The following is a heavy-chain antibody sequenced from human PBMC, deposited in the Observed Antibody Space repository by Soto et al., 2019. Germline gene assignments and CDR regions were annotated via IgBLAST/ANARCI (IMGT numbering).Heavy chain of an antibody. CDR2: IRTNTEAGAT. V-gene: IGHV3-15*07. CDR3: TTDITVASPYGGR. D-gene: IGHD6-19*01. J-gene: IGHJ4*02. CDR1: GFNFNNAW. Sequence: EVQLVESGGGLVKPGESLRLSCAASGFNFNNAWLNWVRQAPGKGLEWVGRIRTNTEAGATDYAAPGKGRFTISRDDSINTLYLQMNSLKTEDAAVYYCTTDITVASPYGGRWGQGTLVTVSS.